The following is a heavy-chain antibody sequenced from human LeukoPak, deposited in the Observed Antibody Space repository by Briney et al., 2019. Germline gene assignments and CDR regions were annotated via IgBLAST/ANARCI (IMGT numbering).Heavy chain of an antibody. CDR3: ARSQEQWLVPVFFDY. CDR1: GYTFTSYY. CDR2: INPSGGST. V-gene: IGHV1-46*01. J-gene: IGHJ4*02. Sequence: GASVEVSCKASGYTFTSYYMHWVRQAPGQGLEWMGIINPSGGSTSYAQKFQGRVTMTRDTSTSTVYMELSSLRSEDTAVYYCARSQEQWLVPVFFDYWGQGTLVTVSS. D-gene: IGHD6-19*01.